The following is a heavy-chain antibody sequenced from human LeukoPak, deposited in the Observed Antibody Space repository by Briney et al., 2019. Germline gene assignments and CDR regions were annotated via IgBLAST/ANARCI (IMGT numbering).Heavy chain of an antibody. CDR2: INHSGST. Sequence: KTSETLSLTCAVYGGSFSGYYWSWIRRPPGKGLEWIGEINHSGSTNYNPSLKSRVTISVDTSKNQFSLKLSSVTAADTAVYYCARPRDGYNYMVYWGQGTLVTVSS. CDR3: ARPRDGYNYMVY. D-gene: IGHD5-24*01. V-gene: IGHV4-34*01. CDR1: GGSFSGYY. J-gene: IGHJ4*02.